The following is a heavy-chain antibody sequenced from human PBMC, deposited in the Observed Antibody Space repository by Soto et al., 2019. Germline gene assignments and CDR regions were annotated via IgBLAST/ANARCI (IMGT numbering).Heavy chain of an antibody. CDR1: GGSISSYY. CDR3: ARVSCSGGSCRLRQNWFDP. CDR2: IYYSGST. D-gene: IGHD2-15*01. V-gene: IGHV4-59*01. Sequence: SETLSLTCTVSGGSISSYYWSWIRQPPGKGLEWIGYIYYSGSTNYNPSLKSRVTISVDTSKNQFSLKLSSVTAADTAVYYCARVSCSGGSCRLRQNWFDPWGQGTLVTVSS. J-gene: IGHJ5*02.